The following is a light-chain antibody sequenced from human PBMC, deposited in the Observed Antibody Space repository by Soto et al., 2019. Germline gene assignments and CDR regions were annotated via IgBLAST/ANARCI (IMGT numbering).Light chain of an antibody. Sequence: DILMTQSPSTLSASVGDRVTITCRASQSISAGLAWYQQKPGKAPKLLIYKASSLESGVPSRFIGSGSGTEFTLTISSLQPDDFATYYCQQYNNYGSWTFGQGTKVEIK. CDR3: QQYNNYGSWT. V-gene: IGKV1-5*03. CDR1: QSISAG. J-gene: IGKJ1*01. CDR2: KAS.